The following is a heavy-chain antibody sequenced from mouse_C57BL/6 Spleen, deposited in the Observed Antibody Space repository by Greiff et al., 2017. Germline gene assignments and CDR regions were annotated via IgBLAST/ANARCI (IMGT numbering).Heavy chain of an antibody. J-gene: IGHJ4*01. CDR3: ARGGIYSYYYAMDY. V-gene: IGHV1-22*01. CDR1: GYTFTDYN. CDR2: INPNNGGT. D-gene: IGHD2-1*01. Sequence: VQLQQSGPELVKPGASVKMSCKASGYTFTDYNMHWVKQSHGKSLEWIGYINPNNGGTSYNQKFKGKATLTVNKSSSTAYMELLSLTSEDSAVYYCARGGIYSYYYAMDYWGQGTSVTVSS.